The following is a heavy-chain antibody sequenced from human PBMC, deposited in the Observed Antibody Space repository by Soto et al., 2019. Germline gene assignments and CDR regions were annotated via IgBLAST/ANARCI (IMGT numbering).Heavy chain of an antibody. D-gene: IGHD2-21*02. CDR3: ARDPGGDGGLVDAFDI. CDR1: GGSISSGGYY. J-gene: IGHJ3*02. Sequence: SETLSLTCTVSGGSISSGGYYWSWIRQHPGKGLEWIGYIYYSGSTYYNPSLKSRVTISVDTSKNQFSLKLSSVTAADTAVYYCARDPGGDGGLVDAFDIWGQGTMVT. CDR2: IYYSGST. V-gene: IGHV4-31*03.